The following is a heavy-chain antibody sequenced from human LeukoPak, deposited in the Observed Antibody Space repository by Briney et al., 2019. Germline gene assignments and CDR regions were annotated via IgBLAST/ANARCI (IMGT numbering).Heavy chain of an antibody. CDR1: GGSISSGGYY. J-gene: IGHJ6*02. Sequence: SETLSLTCTVSGGSISSGGYYWSWIRQPPGKGLEWIGYIYHSGSTYYNPSLKSRVTISVDRSKNQFSLKLSSVTAADTAVYYCARAVDHWDDGRPYYYYSIDVWGQGTTVTVSS. D-gene: IGHD1-1*01. CDR3: ARAVDHWDDGRPYYYYSIDV. CDR2: IYHSGST. V-gene: IGHV4-30-2*01.